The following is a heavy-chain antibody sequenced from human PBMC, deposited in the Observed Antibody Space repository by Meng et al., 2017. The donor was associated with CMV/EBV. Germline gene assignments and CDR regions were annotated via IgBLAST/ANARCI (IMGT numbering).Heavy chain of an antibody. CDR2: IYPNSGGT. Sequence: QWQLVQPGAEVKSPGASVKFSCQTSGYRFSDHYMHWVRQAPGQGLEWMGWIYPNSGGTHYAQKFQDRVTMTRDTSISTVYMELSRLTSDDTAVYYCVRDHNWGPDYWGQGTLVTVS. CDR1: GYRFSDHY. D-gene: IGHD1-1*01. CDR3: VRDHNWGPDY. J-gene: IGHJ4*02. V-gene: IGHV1-2*02.